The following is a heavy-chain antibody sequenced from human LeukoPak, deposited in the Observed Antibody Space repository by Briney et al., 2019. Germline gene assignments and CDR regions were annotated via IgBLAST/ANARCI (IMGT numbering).Heavy chain of an antibody. J-gene: IGHJ4*02. CDR1: GFTFSSYS. CDR2: ISSSSSTI. Sequence: GGSRRLSCAASGFTFSSYSMNWVRQAPGKGLEWVSYISSSSSTIYYADSVKGRFTISRDNAKNSLYLQMNSLRAEDTAVYYCARDIRITMVRGVSFFFDYWGQGTLVTVSS. CDR3: ARDIRITMVRGVSFFFDY. D-gene: IGHD3-10*01. V-gene: IGHV3-48*04.